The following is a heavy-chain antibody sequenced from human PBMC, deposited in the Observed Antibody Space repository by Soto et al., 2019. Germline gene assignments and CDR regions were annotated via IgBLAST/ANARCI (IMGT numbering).Heavy chain of an antibody. Sequence: SETLSLTCTVSGGSISSYYWSWIWQPPGKGLEWIGYIYYSGSTNYNPSLKSRVTISVDTSKNQFSLKLSSVTAADTAVYYCARQLITIFGVVTPGRFDPWGQGTLVTVSS. D-gene: IGHD3-3*01. CDR3: ARQLITIFGVVTPGRFDP. V-gene: IGHV4-59*08. CDR1: GGSISSYY. CDR2: IYYSGST. J-gene: IGHJ5*02.